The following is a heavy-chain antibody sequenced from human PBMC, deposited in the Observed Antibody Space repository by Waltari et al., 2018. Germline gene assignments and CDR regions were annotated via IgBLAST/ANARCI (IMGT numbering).Heavy chain of an antibody. J-gene: IGHJ4*02. CDR1: GFTFSSYE. Sequence: EVQLVASGGGLVQPGGSLRLSCAASGFTFSSYEMNWVRQAPGKGRWWVSYISSSGSTIYYADSVKGRFTIARDNAKNTLYLQMNSLRAEDTAVYYCARGSMAIFDYWGQGTLVTVSS. V-gene: IGHV3-48*03. CDR2: ISSSGSTI. D-gene: IGHD3-10*01. CDR3: ARGSMAIFDY.